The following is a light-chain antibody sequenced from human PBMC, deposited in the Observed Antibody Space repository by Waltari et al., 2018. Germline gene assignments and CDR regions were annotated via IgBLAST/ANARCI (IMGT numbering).Light chain of an antibody. CDR1: SSDVGGFNH. Sequence: QSALTQPASVSGSPGQSITIPCPGTSSDVGGFNHVSRYQQHQGKAPKLMIYDVSNRPSGVSNRFSGSKSGNTASLTISGLQAEDEADYHCSSYSSSSTLVVFGGGTKLTVL. CDR2: DVS. J-gene: IGLJ2*01. CDR3: SSYSSSSTLVV. V-gene: IGLV2-14*03.